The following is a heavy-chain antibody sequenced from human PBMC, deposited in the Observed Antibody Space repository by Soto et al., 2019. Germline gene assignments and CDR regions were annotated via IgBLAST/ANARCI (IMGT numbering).Heavy chain of an antibody. J-gene: IGHJ4*02. CDR3: ARAGWESSSYASFDY. CDR2: TYYRSKWYN. Sequence: SQTLSLTCAISGGSVSSNSAAWNWIRQSPSRGLERLGRTYYRSKWYNDYAVSVKSRITINPDTSKKQFSLQLNSVTPEDTAMEYCARAGWESSSYASFDYWGQGTLVTVSS. CDR1: GGSVSSNSAA. V-gene: IGHV6-1*01. D-gene: IGHD6-6*01.